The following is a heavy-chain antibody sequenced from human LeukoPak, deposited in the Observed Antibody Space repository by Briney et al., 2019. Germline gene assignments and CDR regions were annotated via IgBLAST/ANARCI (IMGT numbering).Heavy chain of an antibody. V-gene: IGHV3-33*06. CDR2: IWYDGSNK. D-gene: IGHD4-23*01. J-gene: IGHJ6*03. CDR3: AKSGNLYYYYYMDV. CDR1: GFTFSSYG. Sequence: GRSLRLSCAASGFTFSSYGMHWVRQTPGKGLEWVAVIWYDGSNKYYADSVKGRFTISRDNSKNTLYLQMNSLRAEDTAVYYCAKSGNLYYYYYMDVWGKGTTVTVSS.